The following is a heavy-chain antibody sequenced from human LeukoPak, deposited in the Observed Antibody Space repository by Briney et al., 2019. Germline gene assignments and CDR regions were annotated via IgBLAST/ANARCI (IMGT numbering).Heavy chain of an antibody. V-gene: IGHV1-46*01. CDR1: GYTFTSYY. CDR2: INPSGGST. D-gene: IGHD3-10*01. J-gene: IGHJ4*02. CDR3: ARAPWAMVRGVPAVY. Sequence: APVKVSCKASGYTFTSYYMHWVRQAPGQGLEWMGIINPSGGSTSYAQKFQGRVTMTRDTSTSTVYMELSSLRSEDTAVYYCARAPWAMVRGVPAVYWGQGTLVTVSS.